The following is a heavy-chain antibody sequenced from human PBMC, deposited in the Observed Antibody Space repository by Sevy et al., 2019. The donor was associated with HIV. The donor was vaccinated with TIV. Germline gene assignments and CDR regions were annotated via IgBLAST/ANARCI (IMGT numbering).Heavy chain of an antibody. D-gene: IGHD4-4*01. CDR3: ARERMSHYSINWFDP. CDR1: GFTFSSYA. Sequence: GGSLRLSCAASGFTFSSYAMHWVRQAPGKGLEWVAVISYDGSNKYYADSVKGRFTISRDNSKNTLYLQMNSLRAEDTAVYYCARERMSHYSINWFDPWGQGTLVTVSS. J-gene: IGHJ5*02. V-gene: IGHV3-30-3*01. CDR2: ISYDGSNK.